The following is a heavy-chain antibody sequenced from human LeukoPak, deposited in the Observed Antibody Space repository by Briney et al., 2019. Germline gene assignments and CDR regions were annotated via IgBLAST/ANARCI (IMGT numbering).Heavy chain of an antibody. CDR3: AKDGDYGDYVGHAFDI. Sequence: GGSLRLSCAASGFTFSSYGMSWVRQAPGKGLEWVSAISGSGGSTYYADPVKGRFTISRDNSKNTLYLQMNSLRAEDTAVYYCAKDGDYGDYVGHAFDIWGQGTMVTVSS. V-gene: IGHV3-23*01. J-gene: IGHJ3*02. D-gene: IGHD4-17*01. CDR1: GFTFSSYG. CDR2: ISGSGGST.